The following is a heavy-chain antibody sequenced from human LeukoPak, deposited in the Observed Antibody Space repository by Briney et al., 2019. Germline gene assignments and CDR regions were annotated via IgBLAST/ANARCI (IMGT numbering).Heavy chain of an antibody. V-gene: IGHV4-59*01. Sequence: SETLSLTCTVSGGSISSYYWSWIRQPPGKGLEWIGYIYYSGSTNYNPSLKSRVTITVDTSKNQFSLKLSSVTAADTAMYYCARDHSSGWYRGAFDIWGQGTRLTVSS. CDR2: IYYSGST. CDR1: GGSISSYY. D-gene: IGHD6-19*01. CDR3: ARDHSSGWYRGAFDI. J-gene: IGHJ3*02.